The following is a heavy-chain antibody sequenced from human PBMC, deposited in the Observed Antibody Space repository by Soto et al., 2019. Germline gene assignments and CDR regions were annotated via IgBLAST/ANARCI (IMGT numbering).Heavy chain of an antibody. Sequence: GGSLRLSCAASGFTFSNYAMSWVRQAPWKGLEWVSSLSGGGLSTYYAGSVKGRFTISRDNSKNTLYLQMNSLRAEDTAVYYCAKIAATYDYWGQGTLVTVSS. CDR2: LSGGGLST. V-gene: IGHV3-23*01. J-gene: IGHJ4*02. CDR1: GFTFSNYA. CDR3: AKIAATYDY. D-gene: IGHD2-15*01.